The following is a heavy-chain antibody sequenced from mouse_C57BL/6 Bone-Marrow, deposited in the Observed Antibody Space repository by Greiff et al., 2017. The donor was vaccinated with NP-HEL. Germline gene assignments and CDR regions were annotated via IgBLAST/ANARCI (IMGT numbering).Heavy chain of an antibody. Sequence: ESGAELVKPGASVKISCKASGYEFSNYWMNWVKQRPGKGLEWIGQIYPGDGDTNYNGKFKDKATLTADKSSSTAYMQLSRLTSEDSAVYFCARGAYWGQGTRVTVSA. CDR3: ARGAY. J-gene: IGHJ3*01. CDR1: GYEFSNYW. CDR2: IYPGDGDT. V-gene: IGHV1-80*01.